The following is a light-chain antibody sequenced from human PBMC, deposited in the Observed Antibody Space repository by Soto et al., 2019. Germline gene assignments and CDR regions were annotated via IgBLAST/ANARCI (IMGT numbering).Light chain of an antibody. Sequence: EIVLTQSPGTLSLSPGERATLSCRASQNVRSRNLAWYQQKSGQAPRLLICGASNRATGIPDRFSGSGSGKDFTLTVSRLEPEDFAVYYCQQYDTSPGTFGQGTKVDIK. CDR2: GAS. CDR1: QNVRSRN. J-gene: IGKJ1*01. V-gene: IGKV3-20*01. CDR3: QQYDTSPGT.